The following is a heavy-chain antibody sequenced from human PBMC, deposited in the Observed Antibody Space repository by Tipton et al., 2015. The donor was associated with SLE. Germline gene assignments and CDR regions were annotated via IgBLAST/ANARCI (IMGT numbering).Heavy chain of an antibody. CDR2: ISSSSSYI. J-gene: IGHJ3*02. V-gene: IGHV3-21*01. D-gene: IGHD2-2*01. CDR1: GFSFSIYS. CDR3: ARTSSGGAFDI. Sequence: GSLRLSCSASGFSFSIYSFKWVRQAPGKGLEWVSSISSSSSYIYYADSVKGRFTISRDNAKNSLYLQMNSLRAEDTAVYYCARTSSGGAFDIWGQGTMVTVSS.